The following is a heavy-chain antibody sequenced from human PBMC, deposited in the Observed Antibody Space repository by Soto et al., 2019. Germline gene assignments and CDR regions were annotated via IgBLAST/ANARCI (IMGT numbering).Heavy chain of an antibody. CDR3: ERDSTGNDYYPGAWFDP. CDR1: GYTFSDYG. CDR2: ISVYSGNK. D-gene: IGHD2-21*02. V-gene: IGHV1-18*01. J-gene: IGHJ5*02. Sequence: QVQLVQSGSEVKKPGASVKVSCKASGYTFSDYGISWVRQAPGQGLEWMGWISVYSGNKRYAQSWQGRVIMTTDTSTSTAYIESRRLRSDDTAVYYCERDSTGNDYYPGAWFDPWGQGTLVTVSS.